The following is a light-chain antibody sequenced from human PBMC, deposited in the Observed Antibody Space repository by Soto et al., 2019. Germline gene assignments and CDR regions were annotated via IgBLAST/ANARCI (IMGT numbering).Light chain of an antibody. CDR2: DVS. CDR1: SSEVGTYNL. J-gene: IGLJ2*01. Sequence: QSALTQPASVSGSPGQSITISCTSSEVGTYNLVSWYQHHPGKAPKLMIYDVSKRPSGVSNRFPGSKSGNTASLTISGLQAEDEADYYCCSYAGSSTVVFGGGTKVTVL. V-gene: IGLV2-23*02. CDR3: CSYAGSSTVV.